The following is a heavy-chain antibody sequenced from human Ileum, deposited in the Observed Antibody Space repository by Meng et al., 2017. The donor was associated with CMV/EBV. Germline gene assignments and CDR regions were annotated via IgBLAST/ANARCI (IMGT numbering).Heavy chain of an antibody. V-gene: IGHV1-2*02. CDR2: INPNSGGT. J-gene: IGHJ6*02. CDR3: ARDGEWSFSIVVVPAAMRYYYYGMDV. Sequence: ASVKVSCKASGGTISSYAISWVRQAPGQGLEWMGWINPNSGGTNYAQKFQGRVTMTRDTSISTAYMELSRLRSDDTAVYYCARDGEWSFSIVVVPAAMRYYYYGMDVWGQGTTVTVSS. CDR1: GGTISSYA. D-gene: IGHD2-2*01.